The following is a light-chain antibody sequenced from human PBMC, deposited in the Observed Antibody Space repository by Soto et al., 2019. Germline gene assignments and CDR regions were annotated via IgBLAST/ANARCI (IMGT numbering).Light chain of an antibody. CDR1: QSVDSSF. V-gene: IGKV3-20*01. CDR2: GAS. Sequence: EIVLTQSPGFLSLSPGERATLSCRASQSVDSSFFAWYQQTPGQAPRLLIYGASKRATGIPDRFSGSGSGTDFTLTISRLEPEDFAVYYCQQYGSSVTFGQGTKVEIK. CDR3: QQYGSSVT. J-gene: IGKJ1*01.